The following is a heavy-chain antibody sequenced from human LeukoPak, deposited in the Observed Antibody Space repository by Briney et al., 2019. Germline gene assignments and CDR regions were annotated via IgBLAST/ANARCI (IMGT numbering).Heavy chain of an antibody. D-gene: IGHD2-2*01. CDR1: GGSFSGYY. CDR3: ARGIVPAAIPPPNWFDP. CDR2: INHSGST. V-gene: IGHV4-34*01. Sequence: SETLSLTCAVYGGSFSGYYWSWIRQPPGKGLEWIGEINHSGSTNYNPSLKSRVTISVDTSKNQFSLKLSSVTAADTAVYYCARGIVPAAIPPPNWFDPWGQGTLVTVSS. J-gene: IGHJ5*02.